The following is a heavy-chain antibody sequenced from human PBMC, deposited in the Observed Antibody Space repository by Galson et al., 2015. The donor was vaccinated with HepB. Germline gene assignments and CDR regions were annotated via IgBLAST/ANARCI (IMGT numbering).Heavy chain of an antibody. V-gene: IGHV3-33*01. CDR1: GFTFSNYA. J-gene: IGHJ4*02. Sequence: LLRHSCASAGFTFSNYAMHWVRQSPRKGLERVAIIWFDVTNTFYGDAVQRRFFIARFNSKKTLYLQMNRLRADDTAVYYCASAYYDVLTGLNKYFDFLSQGTPVPVSS. D-gene: IGHD3-9*01. CDR3: ASAYYDVLTGLNKYFDF. CDR2: IWFDVTNT.